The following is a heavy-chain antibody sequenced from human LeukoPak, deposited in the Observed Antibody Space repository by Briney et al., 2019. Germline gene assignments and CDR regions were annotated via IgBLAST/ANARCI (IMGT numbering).Heavy chain of an antibody. CDR1: GFTFSSYA. Sequence: GGSLRLSCAASGFTFSSYAMSWVRQAPGKGLEWVSAISGSTSSTYYADSVKGRFTISRDNSKNTLYLQMNSLRAEDTAVYYCAKDDRLSSGYGSSDYWGQGTLVTVSS. V-gene: IGHV3-23*01. D-gene: IGHD3-10*01. CDR2: ISGSTSST. CDR3: AKDDRLSSGYGSSDY. J-gene: IGHJ4*02.